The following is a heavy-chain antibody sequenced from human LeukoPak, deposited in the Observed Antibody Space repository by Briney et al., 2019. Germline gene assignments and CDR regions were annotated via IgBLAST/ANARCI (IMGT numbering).Heavy chain of an antibody. V-gene: IGHV4-34*01. CDR2: INHSGST. Sequence: SETLSLTCAVYGGSFSGYYWSWIRQPPGKGLEWIGEINHSGSTNYNPSLKSRVTISVDTSKNQFSLKLSSVTAADTAVYYCARVITSGWYYFDSWGQGTLVTVSS. D-gene: IGHD6-19*01. CDR1: GGSFSGYY. J-gene: IGHJ4*02. CDR3: ARVITSGWYYFDS.